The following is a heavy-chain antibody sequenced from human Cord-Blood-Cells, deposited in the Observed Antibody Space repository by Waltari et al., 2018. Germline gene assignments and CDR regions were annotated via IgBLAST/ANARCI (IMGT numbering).Heavy chain of an antibody. J-gene: IGHJ3*02. V-gene: IGHV2-5*02. CDR3: AHQGMTTVTLGSFDI. CDR1: GFSLSTSGVG. Sequence: QITLKESGPTLVKPTQTLTLTCTFSGFSLSTSGVGVGWIRQPPGKALEWLALIYWDDDKRYSPSLKSTLTITHDTSKNQVLLTMTNMDPVDTATYYCAHQGMTTVTLGSFDIWGQGTMVTVSS. D-gene: IGHD4-17*01. CDR2: IYWDDDK.